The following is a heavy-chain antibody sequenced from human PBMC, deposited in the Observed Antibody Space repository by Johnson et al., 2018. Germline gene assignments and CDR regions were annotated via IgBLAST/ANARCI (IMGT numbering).Heavy chain of an antibody. J-gene: IGHJ6*03. CDR2: ISGSGGST. CDR3: ARDREEYTYGNRVYYYYYRDG. D-gene: IGHD5-18*01. V-gene: IGHV3-23*01. CDR1: GFTFSSYA. Sequence: VQLQESGGGLVQPGGSLRLSCAASGFTFSSYAMSWVRQAPGKGLEWVSAISGSGGSTYYADSVKGRFTISRDNSKNTLYLQMNSLRAGDTAVYYCARDREEYTYGNRVYYYYYRDGWGKGATGTVAS.